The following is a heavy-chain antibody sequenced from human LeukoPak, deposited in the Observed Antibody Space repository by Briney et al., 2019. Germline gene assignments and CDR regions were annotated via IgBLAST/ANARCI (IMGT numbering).Heavy chain of an antibody. V-gene: IGHV3-74*01. CDR3: ARAAAKGDWFDP. D-gene: IGHD2-2*01. Sequence: PGGSLRLSCAASGFTFSSYWMHWVRQAPGKGLVWVSRINSDGSSTSYADSVKGRFTISRDNAKNTLYLQMNSLRAEDTAVYYCARAAAKGDWFDPWGQGTLVTVSS. CDR2: INSDGSST. J-gene: IGHJ5*02. CDR1: GFTFSSYW.